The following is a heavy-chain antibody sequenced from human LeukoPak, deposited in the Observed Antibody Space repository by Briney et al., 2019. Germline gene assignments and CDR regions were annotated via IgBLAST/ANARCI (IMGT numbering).Heavy chain of an antibody. CDR3: ARRFVARENWFDP. CDR2: INTNSGGT. D-gene: IGHD3-10*01. J-gene: IGHJ5*02. Sequence: GASLKVSCKASGYTFTGYYMHWVRQAPGQGLEWMGWINTNSGGTNYAQKFQGRVTMTRDTSISTAYMELSRLRSDDTAVYYCARRFVARENWFDPWGQGTLVTVSS. CDR1: GYTFTGYY. V-gene: IGHV1-2*02.